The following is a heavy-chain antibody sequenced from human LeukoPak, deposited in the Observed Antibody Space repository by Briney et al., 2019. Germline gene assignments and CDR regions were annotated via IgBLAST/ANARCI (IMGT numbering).Heavy chain of an antibody. V-gene: IGHV4-4*07. J-gene: IGHJ2*01. Sequence: SETLSLTCTVSGGSISSYYWSWIRQPAGKGLEWIGRIYTSGSTNFNRSLKSRVTMSVDTSMNQFSLKLSSVTAADTAVYYCARDYYDYVWGSFRDPYWYFDLWGRGTLVTVSS. CDR1: GGSISSYY. D-gene: IGHD3-16*02. CDR3: ARDYYDYVWGSFRDPYWYFDL. CDR2: IYTSGST.